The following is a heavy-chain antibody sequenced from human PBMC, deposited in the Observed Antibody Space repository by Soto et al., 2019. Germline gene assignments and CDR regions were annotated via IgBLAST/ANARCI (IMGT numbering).Heavy chain of an antibody. J-gene: IGHJ4*02. D-gene: IGHD4-17*01. Sequence: GASVKVSCKASGYTFTSYGISWVRQAPGQGLEWMGWISAYNGNTNYSQKFQGRVTITTDTSASTAYMELSSLRSEDTAVYYCASGTGDPRVTSFDYWGQGTLVTVSS. CDR1: GYTFTSYG. CDR2: ISAYNGNT. CDR3: ASGTGDPRVTSFDY. V-gene: IGHV1-18*01.